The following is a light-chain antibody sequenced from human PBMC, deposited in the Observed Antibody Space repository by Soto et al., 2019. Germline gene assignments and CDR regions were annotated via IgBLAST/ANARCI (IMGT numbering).Light chain of an antibody. V-gene: IGLV2-14*01. Sequence: QTVLTQPATVSESPGQLVTMSCTGTSNVVGGYNYVSWYQQHPGKAPKLMIYDVSNRPSGVSNRFSGSKSGNTASLTISGLQAEDEADYYCSSYTSSSIYVFGTGTKVTVL. J-gene: IGLJ1*01. CDR2: DVS. CDR3: SSYTSSSIYV. CDR1: SNVVGGYNY.